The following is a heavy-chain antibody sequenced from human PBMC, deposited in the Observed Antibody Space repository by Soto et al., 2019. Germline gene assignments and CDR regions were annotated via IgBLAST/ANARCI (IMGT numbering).Heavy chain of an antibody. CDR2: ISSSSSFI. Sequence: EVQLVESGGGLVKPGGSLRLSCAASGFSLSDYSMNWIRQAPGKGLEWVASISSSSSFIHYAESMKGRFTISRDNAKNSLYLKMNSLAAEDPAVYYCAGSSDDGRDNWGQGTLVTVSS. V-gene: IGHV3-21*01. D-gene: IGHD1-26*01. CDR3: AGSSDDGRDN. CDR1: GFSLSDYS. J-gene: IGHJ4*02.